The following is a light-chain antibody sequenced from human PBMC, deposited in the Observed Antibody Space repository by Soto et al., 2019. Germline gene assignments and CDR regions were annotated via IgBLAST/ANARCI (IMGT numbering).Light chain of an antibody. CDR2: DDS. Sequence: SYELTQPPSVSVAPGQTARITCEEKNIRSKSVHWYQQKPGQAPVLVVYDDSDRPSGIPERISGSSSGNTATLTISRVEAGDDADYYCQVWDSSSDHPVFGGGTKVTVL. CDR1: NIRSKS. V-gene: IGLV3-21*02. CDR3: QVWDSSSDHPV. J-gene: IGLJ2*01.